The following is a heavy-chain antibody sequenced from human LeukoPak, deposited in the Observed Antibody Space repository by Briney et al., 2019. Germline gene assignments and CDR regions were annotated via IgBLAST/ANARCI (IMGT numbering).Heavy chain of an antibody. CDR3: VSAYSGSYYFHS. V-gene: IGHV3-74*01. CDR1: GFTFSSYW. D-gene: IGHD1-26*01. Sequence: PVGSLRLSCAASGFTFSSYWMHWVRQAPGKGLVWVSRINTVGSTITYADSVKGRFTISRDNAKNTLFLQMSSLRAEDTAVYYCVSAYSGSYYFHSWGQGTLVTVSS. J-gene: IGHJ4*02. CDR2: INTVGSTI.